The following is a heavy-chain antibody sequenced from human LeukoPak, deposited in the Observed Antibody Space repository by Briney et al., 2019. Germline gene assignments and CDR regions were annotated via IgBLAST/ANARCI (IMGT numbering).Heavy chain of an antibody. CDR3: ARDGSITGFSGLDI. CDR2: IYYSGST. V-gene: IGHV4-39*07. Sequence: SETLSLTCTVSGGSISSSSYYWGWIRQPPGKGLEWIGSIYYSGSTNYNPSLKSRVTISVDTSKNQFSLKLSSVTAADTAVYYCARDGSITGFSGLDIWGQGTMVTVSS. D-gene: IGHD1-14*01. J-gene: IGHJ3*02. CDR1: GGSISSSSYY.